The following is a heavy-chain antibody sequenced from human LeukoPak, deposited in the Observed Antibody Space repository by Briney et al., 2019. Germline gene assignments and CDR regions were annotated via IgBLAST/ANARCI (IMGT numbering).Heavy chain of an antibody. CDR2: ISASNGNT. D-gene: IGHD4-23*01. V-gene: IGHV1-18*01. CDR3: ARDLPNGYGGKFGD. CDR1: GYTFTSYG. Sequence: ASVKVSCKASGYTFTSYGISWVRQAPGQGLEWMGWISASNGNTNYAQKLQGRVTMTTDTSTSTAYMELRSLRSDDTAVYYCARDLPNGYGGKFGDWGQGTLVTVSS. J-gene: IGHJ4*02.